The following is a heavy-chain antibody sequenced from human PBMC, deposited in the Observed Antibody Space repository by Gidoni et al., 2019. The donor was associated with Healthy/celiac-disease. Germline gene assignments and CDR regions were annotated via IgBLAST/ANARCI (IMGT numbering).Heavy chain of an antibody. D-gene: IGHD1-26*01. CDR3: ARDSGSLGAFDI. CDR2: INAGNGNT. Sequence: QVQLVQSGAEVKTPGAAVKVSCKASGYTFPSYAMHWVRQAPGQRLEWMGWINAGNGNTKYSQKFQGRVTITRDTSASTAYMELSSLRSEDTAVYYCARDSGSLGAFDIWGQGTMVTVSS. V-gene: IGHV1-3*01. J-gene: IGHJ3*02. CDR1: GYTFPSYA.